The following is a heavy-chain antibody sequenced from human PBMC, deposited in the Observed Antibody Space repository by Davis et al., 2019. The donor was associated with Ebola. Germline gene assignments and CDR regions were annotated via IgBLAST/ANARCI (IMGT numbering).Heavy chain of an antibody. J-gene: IGHJ6*02. CDR2: IIPIFGTA. V-gene: IGHV1-69*13. Sequence: AASVKVSCKASGGTFSSYAISWVRQAPGQGLEWMGGIIPIFGTANYAQKFQGRVTITADESTSTAYMELSSLRSEDTAVYYCARGRIAAAGTVSIYYYGMDVWGQGTTVTVSS. D-gene: IGHD6-13*01. CDR3: ARGRIAAAGTVSIYYYGMDV. CDR1: GGTFSSYA.